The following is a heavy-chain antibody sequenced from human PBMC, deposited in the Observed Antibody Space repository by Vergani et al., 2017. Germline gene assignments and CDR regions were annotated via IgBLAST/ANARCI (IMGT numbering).Heavy chain of an antibody. CDR3: ARGTPGIAVAGSLNWFDP. CDR2: IYYSGST. CDR1: GYSISSGDYY. V-gene: IGHV4-30-4*08. J-gene: IGHJ5*02. D-gene: IGHD6-19*01. Sequence: QVQLQESGPGLVKPSETLSLTCAVSGYSISSGDYYWSWIRQPPGKGLEWIGYIYYSGSTYYNPSLKSRVTISVDTSKNQFSLKLSSVTAADTAVYYCARGTPGIAVAGSLNWFDPWGQGTLVTVSS.